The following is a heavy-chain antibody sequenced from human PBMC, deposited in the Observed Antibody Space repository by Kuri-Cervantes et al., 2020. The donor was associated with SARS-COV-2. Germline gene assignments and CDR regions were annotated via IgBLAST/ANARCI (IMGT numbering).Heavy chain of an antibody. CDR1: GYTFASYD. V-gene: IGHV1-18*01. CDR2: ISPYNGRT. D-gene: IGHD6-13*01. Sequence: ASVKVSCKASGYTFASYDINWVRQATGQGLEWMGWISPYNGRTHYAQNLQDRVTMTTDTATSTAYMELRNLRSDDTALYYCSAAGYSNTWSRDVDYWGQGTLVTVSS. J-gene: IGHJ4*02. CDR3: SAAGYSNTWSRDVDY.